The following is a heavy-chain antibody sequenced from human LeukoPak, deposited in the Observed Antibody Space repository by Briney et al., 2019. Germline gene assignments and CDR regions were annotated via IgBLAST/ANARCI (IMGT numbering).Heavy chain of an antibody. J-gene: IGHJ3*02. CDR3: ARADSSGYYQRRDAFDI. CDR2: IIPIFGIA. V-gene: IGHV1-69*04. D-gene: IGHD3-22*01. Sequence: SVKVSCKASGGTFSSYAISWVRQAPGQGLEWMGRIIPIFGIANYAQKFQGRVTITADKSPTTAYMELSSLRSEDTAVYYCARADSSGYYQRRDAFDIWGQGTMVTVSS. CDR1: GGTFSSYA.